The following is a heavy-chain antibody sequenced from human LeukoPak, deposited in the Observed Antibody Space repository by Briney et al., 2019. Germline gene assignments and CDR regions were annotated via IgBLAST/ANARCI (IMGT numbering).Heavy chain of an antibody. CDR1: GFTFSSYA. V-gene: IGHV3-23*01. CDR3: ASSSPPYDFWSGYSKN. D-gene: IGHD3-3*01. Sequence: GGSLRLSCAASGFTFSSYAMSWVRQAPGKGLEWVSAISGSGGSTYYADSVKGRFTISRDNSKNSLYLQMNSLRAEDTAVYYCASSSPPYDFWSGYSKNWGQGTLVTVSS. CDR2: ISGSGGST. J-gene: IGHJ4*02.